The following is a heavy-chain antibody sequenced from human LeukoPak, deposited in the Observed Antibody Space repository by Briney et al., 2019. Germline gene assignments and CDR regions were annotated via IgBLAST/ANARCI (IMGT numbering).Heavy chain of an antibody. Sequence: SVKVSCKASGGTFSSYAISWVRQAPGQGLEWMGGIIPIFGTANYAQKFQGRVTTTADESTSTAYMELSSLRSEDTAVYYCARDPIPETIFGVVIIPYYFDYWGQGTLVTVSS. CDR2: IIPIFGTA. D-gene: IGHD3-3*01. V-gene: IGHV1-69*01. CDR3: ARDPIPETIFGVVIIPYYFDY. J-gene: IGHJ4*02. CDR1: GGTFSSYA.